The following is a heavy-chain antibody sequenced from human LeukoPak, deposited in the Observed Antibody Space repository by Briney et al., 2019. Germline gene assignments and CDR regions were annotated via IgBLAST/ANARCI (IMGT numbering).Heavy chain of an antibody. CDR2: IYYSGST. CDR3: ARDRVVVTAYYGMDV. J-gene: IGHJ6*02. CDR1: GGSVSSGSYY. Sequence: SETLSLTCTVSGGSVSSGSYYWNWIRQPPGKGLEWIGYIYYSGSTNYNPSLKSRVTISVDTSKNQFSLKLSSVTAADTAVYYCARDRVVVTAYYGMDVWGQGTMVTVSS. D-gene: IGHD2-21*02. V-gene: IGHV4-61*01.